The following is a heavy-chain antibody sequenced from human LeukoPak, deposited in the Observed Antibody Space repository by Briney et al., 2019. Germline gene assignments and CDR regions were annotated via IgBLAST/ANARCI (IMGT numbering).Heavy chain of an antibody. J-gene: IGHJ4*02. Sequence: GGSLRLSCAASGFTFSSYEMNWVRQAPGKGLEWVSYISSSGSTIYYADSVKGRFTISRDNAKNSLYLQMNSLRAEDTAVYYCARAYCSSTSCYEGFDYWGQGTLVTVSS. CDR3: ARAYCSSTSCYEGFDY. CDR1: GFTFSSYE. D-gene: IGHD2-2*01. CDR2: ISSSGSTI. V-gene: IGHV3-48*03.